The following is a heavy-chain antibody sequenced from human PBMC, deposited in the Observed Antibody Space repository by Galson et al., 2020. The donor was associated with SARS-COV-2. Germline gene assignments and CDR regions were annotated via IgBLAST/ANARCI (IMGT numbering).Heavy chain of an antibody. D-gene: IGHD6-19*01. Sequence: GESLKISCAASGFTFSSYAMSWVRQAPGKGLEWVSAISGSGGSTYYADSVKGRFTISRDNSKNTLYLQMNSLRAEDTAVYYCAKIQWLVHFDYWGQGTLVTVSS. J-gene: IGHJ4*02. CDR2: ISGSGGST. CDR3: AKIQWLVHFDY. CDR1: GFTFSSYA. V-gene: IGHV3-23*01.